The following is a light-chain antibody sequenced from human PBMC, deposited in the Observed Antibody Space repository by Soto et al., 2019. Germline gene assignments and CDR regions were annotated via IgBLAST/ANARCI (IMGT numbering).Light chain of an antibody. V-gene: IGLV1-44*01. CDR3: ATWDDSLNGYV. J-gene: IGLJ1*01. Sequence: QSVLTQPPSASGTPGQRVTISCSGSRANIGSHIVNWYQHLPGTAPKLLIYNHYQRPSGVPDRFSASKSGTSASLAISGLQSEDEADYYCATWDDSLNGYVCGSGTKLTVL. CDR2: NHY. CDR1: RANIGSHI.